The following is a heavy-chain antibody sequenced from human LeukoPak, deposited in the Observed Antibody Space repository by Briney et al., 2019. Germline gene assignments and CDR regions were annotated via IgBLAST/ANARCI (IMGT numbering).Heavy chain of an antibody. CDR1: GGSISSGSYY. D-gene: IGHD6-13*01. CDR2: IYTNGST. CDR3: ARVVPAAIFSNNSSSWQGYYYYYYMDV. V-gene: IGHV4-61*02. Sequence: PSQTLSLTCTVSGGSISSGSYYWRWIRQPAGKGLEWIGRIYTNGSTNSNPSLQGRVTLSVDTSNNPFPLKLSFVTAADTAVYYCARVVPAAIFSNNSSSWQGYYYYYYMDVWGKGTTVTVSS. J-gene: IGHJ6*03.